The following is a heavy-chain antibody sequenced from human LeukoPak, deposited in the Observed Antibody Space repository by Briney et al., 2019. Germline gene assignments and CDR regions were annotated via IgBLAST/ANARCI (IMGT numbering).Heavy chain of an antibody. V-gene: IGHV3-21*01. CDR2: ISSSSSYI. D-gene: IGHD6-13*01. J-gene: IGHJ6*02. Sequence: GGSLRLSCAASGFTFSSYSMNWVRQAPGKGLEWVSSISSSSSYIYYADSVKGRFTISRDNARNSLYLQMNSLRAEGTAVYYCARAVRVRDSSSPGRWYYYGMDVWGQGTTVTVSS. CDR1: GFTFSSYS. CDR3: ARAVRVRDSSSPGRWYYYGMDV.